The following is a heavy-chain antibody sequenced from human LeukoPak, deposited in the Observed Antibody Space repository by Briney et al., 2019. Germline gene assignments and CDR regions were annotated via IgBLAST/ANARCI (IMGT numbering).Heavy chain of an antibody. V-gene: IGHV4-38-2*01. CDR1: GYSISSGYN. CDR2: IYHSGST. CDR3: ARWDSGEWFHDAFDI. Sequence: SETLSLTCGVSGYSISSGYNWGWIRQPPGKGLEWIGSIYHSGSTYYNPSLKSRVTISVDTSKNQFSLKPRSVTAADTALYYCARWDSGEWFHDAFDIWGQGTRVTVSS. J-gene: IGHJ3*02. D-gene: IGHD3-3*01.